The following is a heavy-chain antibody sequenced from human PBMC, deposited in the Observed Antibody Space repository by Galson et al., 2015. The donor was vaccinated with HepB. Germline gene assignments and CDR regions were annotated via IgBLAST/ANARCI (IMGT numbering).Heavy chain of an antibody. CDR2: INPSGGST. Sequence: VKVSCKASGYTFTSYYMHWVRQAPGQGLEWMGIINPSGGSTSYAQKFQGRVTMTRDTSTSTVYMELSSLRSEDTAVYYCARVWGIAVAGTAFGYWGQGTLVTVSS. CDR3: ARVWGIAVAGTAFGY. CDR1: GYTFTSYY. J-gene: IGHJ4*02. D-gene: IGHD6-19*01. V-gene: IGHV1-46*03.